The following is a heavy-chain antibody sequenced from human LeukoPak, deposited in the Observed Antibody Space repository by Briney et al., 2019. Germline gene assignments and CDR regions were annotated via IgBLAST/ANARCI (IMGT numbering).Heavy chain of an antibody. CDR2: INPNSGGT. CDR1: GYTFTGYY. CDR3: ARGSPVAGTPAWFNP. D-gene: IGHD6-19*01. V-gene: IGHV1-2*02. Sequence: GASVKVSCTASGYTFTGYYMHWVRQAPGQGLEWMGWINPNSGGTNYAQKFQGRVTMTRDTSISTAYMELSRLRSDDTAVYYRARGSPVAGTPAWFNPWGQGTLVTVSS. J-gene: IGHJ5*02.